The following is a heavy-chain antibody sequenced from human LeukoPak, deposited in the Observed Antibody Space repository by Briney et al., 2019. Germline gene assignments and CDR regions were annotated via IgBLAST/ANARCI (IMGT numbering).Heavy chain of an antibody. D-gene: IGHD3-9*01. CDR2: ISYDGSNK. CDR3: AGSDTTGYSPREWDYWYFDL. V-gene: IGHV3-30*04. CDR1: GFTFSSYA. Sequence: PGRSPRLSCAASGFTFSSYAMHWVRQAPGKGLEWVALISYDGSNKYYADSVKGRFTISRDNAKNSLYLQMNSLRAEDTAVYYCAGSDTTGYSPREWDYWYFDLWGRGTLVTVSS. J-gene: IGHJ2*01.